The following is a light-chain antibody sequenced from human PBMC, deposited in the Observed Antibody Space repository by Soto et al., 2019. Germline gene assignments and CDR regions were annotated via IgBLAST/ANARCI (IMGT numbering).Light chain of an antibody. CDR1: QSVSTY. V-gene: IGKV3-11*01. J-gene: IGKJ1*01. Sequence: EIVLTQSPATLSLSPGERATLSCRASQSVSTYLAWYQQKPGQAPRLLIYDASNRATGIPARFSGSGSGTDFPLTISSLEPEDCAVYYCQQRSNWPRTFGQGTKVEIK. CDR3: QQRSNWPRT. CDR2: DAS.